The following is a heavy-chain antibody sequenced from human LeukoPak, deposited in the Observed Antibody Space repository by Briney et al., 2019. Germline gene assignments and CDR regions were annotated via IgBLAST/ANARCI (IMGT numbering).Heavy chain of an antibody. CDR2: INPNNGNT. CDR3: ARARGALNYYDSSGYPDY. Sequence: GASVKVSCKASGYTFTNYGLSWVRQAPGQGLEWMGWINPNNGNTNYAQKFQGRVTMTRDTSTSTVYMELSSLRSEDTAVYYCARARGALNYYDSSGYPDYWGQGTLVTVSS. D-gene: IGHD3-22*01. J-gene: IGHJ4*02. CDR1: GYTFTNYG. V-gene: IGHV1-18*01.